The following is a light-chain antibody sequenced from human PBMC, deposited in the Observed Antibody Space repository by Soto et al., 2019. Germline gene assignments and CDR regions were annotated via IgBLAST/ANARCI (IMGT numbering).Light chain of an antibody. Sequence: DIQMTQSPSTLSVSVGDRVTITCRASQSISSWLAWYQQKPGKAPKLLIYKASSLESGAPSRFSGSGSGTEFTLTISSLQPDDFATYYCQQYNSYWTFGQGTKVDI. CDR1: QSISSW. CDR3: QQYNSYWT. J-gene: IGKJ1*01. CDR2: KAS. V-gene: IGKV1-5*03.